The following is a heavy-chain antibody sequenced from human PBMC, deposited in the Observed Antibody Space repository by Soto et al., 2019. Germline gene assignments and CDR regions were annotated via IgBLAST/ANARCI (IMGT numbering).Heavy chain of an antibody. J-gene: IGHJ5*02. D-gene: IGHD3-10*01. V-gene: IGHV4-59*12. CDR2: IYYSGST. CDR3: ARAKWFGKLGNWFDP. Sequence: SETLSLTCTVSGGSISSYYWSWIRQPPGKGLEWIGYIYYSGSTNYNPSLKSRVTISVDTSKNQFSLRVNSVTAADTGIYYCARAKWFGKLGNWFDPWGQGTLVTVSS. CDR1: GGSISSYY.